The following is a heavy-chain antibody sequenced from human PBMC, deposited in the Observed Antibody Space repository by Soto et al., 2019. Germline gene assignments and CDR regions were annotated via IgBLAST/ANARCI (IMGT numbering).Heavy chain of an antibody. J-gene: IGHJ5*02. V-gene: IGHV4-34*01. CDR1: GGSFSGYY. D-gene: IGHD1-1*01. Sequence: QVQLEQWGAGILKSSETLSLTCAVYGGSFSGYYWSWIRQSPGKGLEWIGEINHSGSTNYNPSLKRRVNISVDTSKNQFSLKLTSVTAADTAVYYCATTNWSHNLFSPWGQGTLVTVSS. CDR3: ATTNWSHNLFSP. CDR2: INHSGST.